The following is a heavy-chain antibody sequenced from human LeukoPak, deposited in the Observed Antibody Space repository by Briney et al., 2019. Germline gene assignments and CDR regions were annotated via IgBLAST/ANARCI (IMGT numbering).Heavy chain of an antibody. D-gene: IGHD3-16*01. J-gene: IGHJ4*02. Sequence: GGSLRLSCTASGVTLSADCMSWVRQAPGKGLEWVATIMETGNEKFYVDSVKGRFTISRDNAKNSLYLQMNGLRADDSAVYYCARDPLDVWGQGTLVTVSS. V-gene: IGHV3-7*01. CDR1: GVTLSADC. CDR2: IMETGNEK. CDR3: ARDPLDV.